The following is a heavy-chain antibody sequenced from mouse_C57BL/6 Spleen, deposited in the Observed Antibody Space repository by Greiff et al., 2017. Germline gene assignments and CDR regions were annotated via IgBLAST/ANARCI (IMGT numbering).Heavy chain of an antibody. CDR2: IDPSDSYT. Sequence: QVQLQQPGAELVKPGASVKLSCKASGYTFTSYWMQWVKQRPGQGLEWIGEIDPSDSYTNYNQKFKGKATLTVDTSSSTAYMQLSSLTSEDSAVYYCARGGYYDSVWCVQGGKGTLVTVSA. D-gene: IGHD2-4*01. J-gene: IGHJ3*02. V-gene: IGHV1-50*01. CDR1: GYTFTSYW. CDR3: ARGGYYDSVWCVQ.